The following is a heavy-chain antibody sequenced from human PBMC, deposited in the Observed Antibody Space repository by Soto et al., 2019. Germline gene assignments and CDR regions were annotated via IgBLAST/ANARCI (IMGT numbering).Heavy chain of an antibody. CDR1: GDTFSGYP. J-gene: IGHJ4*02. V-gene: IGHV1-69*18. Sequence: QVQLVQSGAELKKPGSSVKVSCTASGDTFSGYPINWVRQAPGEGLEGMGRIIPVFGTTNDAQRFEGRVTFTADESTNTAYMELRGLLSEDTAVYYCARDGGFGELKYWGPGTLVTVSS. D-gene: IGHD3-10*01. CDR3: ARDGGFGELKY. CDR2: IIPVFGTT.